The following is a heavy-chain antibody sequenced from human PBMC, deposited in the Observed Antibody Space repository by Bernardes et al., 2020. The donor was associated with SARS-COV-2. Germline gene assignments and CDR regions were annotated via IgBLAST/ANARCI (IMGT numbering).Heavy chain of an antibody. D-gene: IGHD4-17*01. CDR3: ARVSPSGDYYYAMDV. CDR1: GFTFINYG. Sequence: GGSLRLSCAASGFTFINYGMYWVRQAPGKGLEWVAVIWYDETAKYYGDSVKGRFTISRDNSKNVMYLQMNRLRVEDTAVYYCARVSPSGDYYYAMDVWGQGATVTVSS. CDR2: IWYDETAK. J-gene: IGHJ6*02. V-gene: IGHV3-33*01.